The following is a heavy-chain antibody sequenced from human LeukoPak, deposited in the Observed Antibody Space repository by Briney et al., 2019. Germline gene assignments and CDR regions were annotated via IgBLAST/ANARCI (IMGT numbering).Heavy chain of an antibody. D-gene: IGHD3-10*01. V-gene: IGHV3-23*01. CDR1: GFTFSSYA. Sequence: GGSLRLSCAASGFTFSSYAMSWVSQAPGKGLEWVSAISAGGGSTYYADSVKGRFTISRDNSKNTLYLQMSSLRVEDAAVYNCAKGGFTGWFDRWGQGTLVTVSS. CDR3: AKGGFTGWFDR. J-gene: IGHJ5*02. CDR2: ISAGGGST.